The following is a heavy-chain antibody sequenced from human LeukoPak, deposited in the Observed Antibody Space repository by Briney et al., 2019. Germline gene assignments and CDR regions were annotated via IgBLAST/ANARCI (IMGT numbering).Heavy chain of an antibody. J-gene: IGHJ3*02. CDR3: ARPGDDSSGYSELTGDAFDI. V-gene: IGHV1-8*01. D-gene: IGHD3-22*01. CDR2: MNPNSGNT. CDR1: GYTFTSYD. Sequence: ASVKVSCKASGYTFTSYDIIWVRQATGQGLEWMGWMNPNSGNTGYAQKFQGRVTVTRNTSISTAYMELSSLRSEDTAVYYCARPGDDSSGYSELTGDAFDIWGQGTMVTVSS.